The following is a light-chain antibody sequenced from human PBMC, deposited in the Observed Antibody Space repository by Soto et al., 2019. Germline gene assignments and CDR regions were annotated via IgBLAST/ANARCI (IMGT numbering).Light chain of an antibody. CDR3: HKYNSAPVA. J-gene: IGKJ3*01. CDR2: AAS. CDR1: QGITDF. V-gene: IGKV1-27*01. Sequence: DIQMTQSPSSLSASIGDRVTITCRASQGITDFLAWYQQKPGKVPKLLIYAASTLQSGVPSRFSGSGSGTDFTLTISSLQPEDVATYYCHKYNSAPVAFGPGTKVDIK.